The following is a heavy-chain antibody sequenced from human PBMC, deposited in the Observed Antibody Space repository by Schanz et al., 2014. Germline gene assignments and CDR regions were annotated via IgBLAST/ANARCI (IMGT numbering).Heavy chain of an antibody. CDR1: GFTLTSYA. J-gene: IGHJ4*02. D-gene: IGHD3-10*01. Sequence: VQVVESGGGLVQPGGSLRLSCEASGFTLTSYALTWVRQAPGKGLEWVAIISLDGSNQYYADSVKGRFTISRDNSKNTLYLQMNSLRAEDTAVYYCAVLGGFGELPLDYRGQGTLVTVSS. CDR2: ISLDGSNQ. CDR3: AVLGGFGELPLDY. V-gene: IGHV3-30*03.